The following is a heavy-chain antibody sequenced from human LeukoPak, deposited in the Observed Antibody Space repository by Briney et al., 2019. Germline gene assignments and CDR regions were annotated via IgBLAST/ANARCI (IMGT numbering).Heavy chain of an antibody. V-gene: IGHV4-59*01. CDR2: IYYCRST. D-gene: IGHD3-10*01. CDR1: GGSICCYY. J-gene: IGHJ4*02. Sequence: SETLSLTCCVSGGSICCYYWSGIRPPPGKGLEWIGYIYYCRSTNYNPSLKSRVTISVDTSKTQFSLNLPSDTAADTSVYLCAGRRGYYFDYWGQGTLVTVSS. CDR3: AGRRGYYFDY.